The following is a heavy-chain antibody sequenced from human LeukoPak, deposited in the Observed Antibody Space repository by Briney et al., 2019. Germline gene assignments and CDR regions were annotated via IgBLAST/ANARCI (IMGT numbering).Heavy chain of an antibody. CDR3: ATVSAFFYDSGSYYTFDY. CDR2: IYHSGST. Sequence: SETLSLTCAVSGSSISSSKWGSWVRQPPGKGLEWIGEIYHSGSTNYNPSLKSRVTISVDKSKNQFSLKLSSVTAADTAVYYCATVSAFFYDSGSYYTFDYWGQGTLVTVSS. D-gene: IGHD3-10*01. V-gene: IGHV4-4*02. CDR1: GSSISSSKW. J-gene: IGHJ4*02.